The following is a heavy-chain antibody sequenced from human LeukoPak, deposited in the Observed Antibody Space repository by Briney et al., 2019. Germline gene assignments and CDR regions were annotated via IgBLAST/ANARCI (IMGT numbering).Heavy chain of an antibody. J-gene: IGHJ4*02. Sequence: GGSLRPSCAASGFTFSSYWMSWVRQAPGKGLEWVANIKQDGSEKYYVDSVKGRFTISRDNAKNSLYLQMNSLRAEDTAVYYCARDCLYYDISGPRFDYWGRGTLVTVSS. D-gene: IGHD3-9*01. V-gene: IGHV3-7*01. CDR2: IKQDGSEK. CDR3: ARDCLYYDISGPRFDY. CDR1: GFTFSSYW.